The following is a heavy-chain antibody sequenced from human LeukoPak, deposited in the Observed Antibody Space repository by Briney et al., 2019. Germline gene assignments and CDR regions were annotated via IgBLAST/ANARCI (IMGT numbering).Heavy chain of an antibody. CDR3: ARDCLYDFWSGYCECGYYYGMDV. D-gene: IGHD3-3*01. CDR2: INPSGGST. Sequence: ASVKVSCKASGYTFTSYYMHWVRQAPGQGLEWMGIINPSGGSTSYAQKFQGRVTMTRDTSTSTVYMELSSLRSEDTAVYYCARDCLYDFWSGYCECGYYYGMDVWGQGTTVTVSS. V-gene: IGHV1-46*01. J-gene: IGHJ6*02. CDR1: GYTFTSYY.